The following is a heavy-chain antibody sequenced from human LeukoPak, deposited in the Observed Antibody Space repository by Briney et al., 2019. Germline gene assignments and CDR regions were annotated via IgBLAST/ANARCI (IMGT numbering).Heavy chain of an antibody. Sequence: GGSLRLSCAASGFTFSSYEMNWVRQAPGKGLEWVSYISSSGSTIYYADSVKGRFTISRDNAKNSLYLQMNSLRAEDTAVYYCARAPGYSSSWLYWGQGTLVTVSS. D-gene: IGHD6-13*01. V-gene: IGHV3-48*03. CDR3: ARAPGYSSSWLY. CDR1: GFTFSSYE. J-gene: IGHJ4*02. CDR2: ISSSGSTI.